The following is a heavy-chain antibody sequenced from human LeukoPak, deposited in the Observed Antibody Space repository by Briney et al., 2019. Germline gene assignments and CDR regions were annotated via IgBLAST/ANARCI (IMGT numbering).Heavy chain of an antibody. J-gene: IGHJ4*02. D-gene: IGHD6-19*01. CDR1: GGSISSYY. V-gene: IGHV4-59*08. CDR2: IYYSGST. CDR3: ARRVAVAGITKHDY. Sequence: SETLSLTCTVSGGSISSYYWSWVRQPPGKGLEWIGYIYYSGSTNYNPSLKSRVTISVGTSKNQFSLKLSSVTAADTAVYYCARRVAVAGITKHDYWGQGTLVTVSS.